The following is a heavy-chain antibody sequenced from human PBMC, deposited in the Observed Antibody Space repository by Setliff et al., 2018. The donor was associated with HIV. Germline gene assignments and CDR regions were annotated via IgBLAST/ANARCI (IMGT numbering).Heavy chain of an antibody. CDR1: GFTFSTYA. CDR3: ARVRETYGHFDAVDI. V-gene: IGHV3-30*04. J-gene: IGHJ3*02. D-gene: IGHD3-10*01. Sequence: PGGSLRLSCAASGFTFSTYAMHWVRQAPGKGLEWVAVISYDESNEYYGDSVKGRFTITRDNSKNTLDLQMNSLRVEDTAVYHCARVRETYGHFDAVDIWGQGTMVTDS. CDR2: ISYDESNE.